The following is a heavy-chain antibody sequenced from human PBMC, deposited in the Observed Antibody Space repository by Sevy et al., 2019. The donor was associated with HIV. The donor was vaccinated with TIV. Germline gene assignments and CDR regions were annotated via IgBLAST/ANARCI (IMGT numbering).Heavy chain of an antibody. J-gene: IGHJ4*02. D-gene: IGHD2-2*01. CDR2: IKQDGSEK. V-gene: IGHV3-7*01. Sequence: GGSLRLSCAASGFTFSSYWMSWVRQAPGKGVEWVANIKQDGSEKYYVDSVKGRFTISRDNAKNSLYLQMNSLRAEDTAVYYCARALVVVPAATLGYWGQGTLVTVSS. CDR3: ARALVVVPAATLGY. CDR1: GFTFSSYW.